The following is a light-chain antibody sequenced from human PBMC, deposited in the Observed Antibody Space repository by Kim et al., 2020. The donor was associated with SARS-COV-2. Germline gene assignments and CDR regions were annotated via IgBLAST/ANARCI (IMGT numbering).Light chain of an antibody. CDR3: QQYGVSPPLT. CDR1: QSVDISR. V-gene: IGKV3-20*01. Sequence: EIVLTQSPGTLSLSPGDRATLSCRPSQSVDISRLAWYQHKPGQAPRLLLYSASTRATGVPDRFSGSGSGTDFTLTISSLEPEDFAVYYCQQYGVSPPLTFGGGTKVDIK. CDR2: SAS. J-gene: IGKJ4*01.